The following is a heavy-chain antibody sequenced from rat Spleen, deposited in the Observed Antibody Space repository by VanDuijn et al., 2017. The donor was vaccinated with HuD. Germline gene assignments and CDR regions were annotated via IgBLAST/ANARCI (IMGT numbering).Heavy chain of an antibody. J-gene: IGHJ3*01. Sequence: EVQLVESGGGLVQPGRSLKLSCAASGFTFSDYAMAWVRQAPKKGLEWVASITNASGRTYYPDSVKGRFTLSRDIAKSTLFLQMDSLRSEDTATYYCAKDRDYGPDYWGQGSLVTVSS. V-gene: IGHV5-20*01. CDR1: GFTFSDYA. CDR3: AKDRDYGPDY. D-gene: IGHD1-11*01. CDR2: ITNASGRT.